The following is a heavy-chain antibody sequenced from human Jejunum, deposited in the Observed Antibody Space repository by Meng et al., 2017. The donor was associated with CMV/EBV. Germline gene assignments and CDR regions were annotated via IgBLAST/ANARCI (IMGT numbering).Heavy chain of an antibody. J-gene: IGHJ4*02. V-gene: IGHV3-30-3*01. Sequence: GQLVESGGGVVQPGRSLRPSCAASGFTFSNYALHWVRQAPGKGLQSVAVITYDGASKYYADSVLGRFTVSRDNSNNKVYLEMNSLTPEDTAIYYCVRGSLGVQLRAGFDCWGQGTLVTVSS. CDR2: ITYDGASK. D-gene: IGHD1-26*01. CDR3: VRGSLGVQLRAGFDC. CDR1: GFTFSNYA.